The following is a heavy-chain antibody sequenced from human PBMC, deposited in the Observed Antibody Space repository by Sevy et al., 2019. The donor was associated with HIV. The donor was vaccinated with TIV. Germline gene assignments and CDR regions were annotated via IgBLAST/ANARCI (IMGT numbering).Heavy chain of an antibody. J-gene: IGHJ3*02. V-gene: IGHV4-34*10. CDR1: GGSFSGYY. D-gene: IGHD6-13*01. CDR2: INHSGST. Sequence: LETLSLTCAVYGGSFSGYYWNWIRQPPGKGLEWIGEINHSGSTHYNPSLKSRITISVDTSKNQFSLRLNSVTAADTAVYYCARDYSSSRAFDIWGQGTMVTVSS. CDR3: ARDYSSSRAFDI.